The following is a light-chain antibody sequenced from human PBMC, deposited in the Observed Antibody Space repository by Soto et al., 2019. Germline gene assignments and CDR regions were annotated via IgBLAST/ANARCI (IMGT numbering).Light chain of an antibody. CDR2: GAT. CDR1: RRSNYIY. V-gene: IGKV3-20*01. CDR3: HQYDRSPCT. J-gene: IGKJ1*01. Sequence: VFAHAVCTLAVSLAKRATLSCRGGRRSNYIYLAWYQQKPGHAPRLLIYGATDRKTGVPSRFSGSESGTDFTLTIIRLQAEDFAVYYCHQYDRSPCTFGQGTKVDIK.